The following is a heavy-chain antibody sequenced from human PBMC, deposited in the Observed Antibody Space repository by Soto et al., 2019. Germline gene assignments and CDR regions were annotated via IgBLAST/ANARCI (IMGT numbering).Heavy chain of an antibody. V-gene: IGHV4-4*07. Sequence: PSETLSLTCTVSGGSISSYYWSWIREPAGKGLEWIGRIYSNGGTNYNPSLKSRVSMSVDTSKKQFSVRLSSVTAADTAVYYCARGAAAGVDYGMDVWGQGTTLTVSS. CDR1: GGSISSYY. J-gene: IGHJ6*02. D-gene: IGHD6-13*01. CDR2: IYSNGGT. CDR3: ARGAAAGVDYGMDV.